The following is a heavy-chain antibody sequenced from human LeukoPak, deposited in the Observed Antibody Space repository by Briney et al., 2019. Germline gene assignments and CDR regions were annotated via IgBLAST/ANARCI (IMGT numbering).Heavy chain of an antibody. CDR3: ARSYYDSSGYTPAIDY. J-gene: IGHJ4*02. V-gene: IGHV4-61*01. CDR1: GGPVSSGNNY. CDR2: IYYTGST. Sequence: PSETLSLTCTVAGGPVSSGNNYCTWIRQPPGKGLEWIGYIYYTGSTNYNPSLKSRLTISVDTSKNQFSLKLSSVTPADTAVYCCARSYYDSSGYTPAIDYWGQGTLVTVSS. D-gene: IGHD3-22*01.